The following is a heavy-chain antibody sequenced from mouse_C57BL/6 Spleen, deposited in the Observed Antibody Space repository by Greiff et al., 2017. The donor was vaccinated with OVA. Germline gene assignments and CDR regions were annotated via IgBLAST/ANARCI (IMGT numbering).Heavy chain of an antibody. CDR3: TAPYDYDAVYFDY. CDR1: GFTFSNYW. CDR2: IRLKSDNYAT. D-gene: IGHD2-4*01. J-gene: IGHJ2*01. Sequence: EVKLVESGGGLVQPGGSMKLSCVASGFTFSNYWMNWVRQSPEKGLEWVAQIRLKSDNYATHYAESVKGRFTISRDDSKSSVYLQMNNLRAEDTGIYYCTAPYDYDAVYFDYWGQGTTLTVSS. V-gene: IGHV6-3*01.